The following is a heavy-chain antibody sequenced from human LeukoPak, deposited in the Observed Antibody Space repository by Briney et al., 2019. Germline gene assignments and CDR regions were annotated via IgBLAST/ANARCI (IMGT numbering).Heavy chain of an antibody. J-gene: IGHJ4*02. Sequence: PAGSLRLSCAASGFTFRSYAMSWARQAPGKGLQWVSTVSGSGGNTYFADSATGRFTISRDNSKNTLYLQMNSLRAEDTAVYYCARTAYSDYSLGFWGQGTLVTVSS. D-gene: IGHD5-12*01. CDR3: ARTAYSDYSLGF. CDR2: VSGSGGNT. V-gene: IGHV3-23*01. CDR1: GFTFRSYA.